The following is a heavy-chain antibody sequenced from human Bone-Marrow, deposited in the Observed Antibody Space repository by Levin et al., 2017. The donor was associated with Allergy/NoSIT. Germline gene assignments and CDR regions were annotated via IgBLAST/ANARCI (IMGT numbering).Heavy chain of an antibody. CDR1: GFTFDDYA. D-gene: IGHD6-6*01. CDR3: AKAMEASSLFDS. J-gene: IGHJ4*02. CDR2: FSWDGGST. Sequence: GESLKISCVASGFTFDDYAMHWVRQAPGKGLEWVSLFSWDGGSTYYADSVKGRFSISRDNTKNSLYLHMNSLRPEDTALYYCAKAMEASSLFDSLGQGTLVTVSS. V-gene: IGHV3-43D*03.